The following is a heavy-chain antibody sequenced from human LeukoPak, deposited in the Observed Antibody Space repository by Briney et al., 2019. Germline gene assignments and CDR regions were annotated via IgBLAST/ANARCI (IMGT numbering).Heavy chain of an antibody. Sequence: GGSLRLSCAASGFTFSSYAMSWVRQAPGKGLEWVSAISGSGGSTYYADYVKGRFTISRDNSKNTLYLQMNSLRAEDTAVYYCAKARKVVVPAAYDYWGQGTLVTVSS. D-gene: IGHD2-2*01. J-gene: IGHJ4*02. CDR1: GFTFSSYA. CDR3: AKARKVVVPAAYDY. CDR2: ISGSGGST. V-gene: IGHV3-23*01.